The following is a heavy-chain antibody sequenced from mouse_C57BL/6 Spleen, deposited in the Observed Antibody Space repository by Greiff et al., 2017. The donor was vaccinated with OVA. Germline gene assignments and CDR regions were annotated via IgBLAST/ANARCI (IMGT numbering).Heavy chain of an antibody. Sequence: DVMLVESGGGLVKPGGSLKLSCAASGFTFSSYAMSWVRQTPEKRLEWVATISDGGSYTYYPDNVKGRFTISRDNAKNNLYLQMSHLKSEDTAMYYCARDQITTVVATDYYAMDYWGQGTSVTVSS. V-gene: IGHV5-4*01. CDR2: ISDGGSYT. CDR1: GFTFSSYA. D-gene: IGHD1-1*01. CDR3: ARDQITTVVATDYYAMDY. J-gene: IGHJ4*01.